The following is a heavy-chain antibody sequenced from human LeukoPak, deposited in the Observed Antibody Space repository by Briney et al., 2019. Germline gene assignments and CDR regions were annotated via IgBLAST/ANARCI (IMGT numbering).Heavy chain of an antibody. V-gene: IGHV4-34*01. D-gene: IGHD1-14*01. J-gene: IGHJ2*01. CDR1: GGSFSGYY. Sequence: PSETLSLTCAVYGGSFSGYYWSWIRQPPGKGLEWIGEINHSGSTNYNPSLKSRVTISVDTSKNQFSLKLSSVTAADTAVYYCARNKSPGGYFDLWGRGTLVTVSS. CDR2: INHSGST. CDR3: ARNKSPGGYFDL.